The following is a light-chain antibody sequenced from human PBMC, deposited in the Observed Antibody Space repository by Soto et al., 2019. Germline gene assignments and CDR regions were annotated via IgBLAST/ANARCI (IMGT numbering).Light chain of an antibody. CDR3: ALWDDSLNGLRV. CDR2: NNN. J-gene: IGLJ3*02. V-gene: IGLV1-44*01. CDR1: SSNIGSSL. Sequence: QSVLTQPPSASGTPGQTVTISCSGSSSNIGSSLVNWYQLLPGTTPRLLIYNNNQRPSAVPDRFSGSKSGTSASLAISALQSEDEGDYFCALWDDSLNGLRVFGGGTKLTVL.